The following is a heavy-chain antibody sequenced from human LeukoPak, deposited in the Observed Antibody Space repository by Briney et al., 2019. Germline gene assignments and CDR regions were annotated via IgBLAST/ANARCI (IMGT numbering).Heavy chain of an antibody. Sequence: PSQTLSLTCTVSGGSISSGGYYWSWIRQPPGKGLEWIGYIYHSGSTYYNPSLKSRVTISVDRSKNQFSLKLSSVTAADTAVYYCARDGPDYDILTGYHPYYMDVWGKGTTVTVSS. V-gene: IGHV4-30-2*01. CDR2: IYHSGST. CDR1: GGSISSGGYY. D-gene: IGHD3-9*01. J-gene: IGHJ6*03. CDR3: ARDGPDYDILTGYHPYYMDV.